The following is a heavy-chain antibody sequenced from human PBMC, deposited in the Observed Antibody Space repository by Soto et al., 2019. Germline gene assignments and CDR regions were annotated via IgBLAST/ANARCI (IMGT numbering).Heavy chain of an antibody. CDR1: GYNFTSYG. CDR2: ISPHNDRT. CDR3: ARDLYYSSGRYFDHDAFDI. Sequence: RASVKVSCKASGYNFTSYGISWVRQAPGQGLEWMGWISPHNDRTKYARRFQDRVTMTTETPTSTVYMELGSLRSGDTAVYYCARDLYYSSGRYFDHDAFDIWGQGTVVTVSS. D-gene: IGHD6-19*01. V-gene: IGHV1-18*01. J-gene: IGHJ3*02.